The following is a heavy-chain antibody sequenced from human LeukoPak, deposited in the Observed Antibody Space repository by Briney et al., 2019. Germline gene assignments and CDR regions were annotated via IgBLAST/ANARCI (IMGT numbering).Heavy chain of an antibody. CDR2: ISGSGGST. Sequence: GGSLRLSCAASGFTFSSYAMSWVRQAPGKGLEWVSAISGSGGSTYYADSVKGRFTISRDNSKNTLYLQMNSLRAEDTAVYYCAKLWDSSGYYSPFDYWGQGTLVTVSS. CDR3: AKLWDSSGYYSPFDY. J-gene: IGHJ4*02. D-gene: IGHD3-22*01. CDR1: GFTFSSYA. V-gene: IGHV3-23*01.